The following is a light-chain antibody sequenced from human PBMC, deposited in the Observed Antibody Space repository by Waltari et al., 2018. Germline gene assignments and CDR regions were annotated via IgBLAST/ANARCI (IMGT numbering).Light chain of an antibody. CDR1: QSVSSY. V-gene: IGKV3-11*01. CDR2: DAS. J-gene: IGKJ3*01. Sequence: TQSPATLSLSPGERATLSCRASQSVSSYLAWYQQKPGQAPRLLIYDASNRATGIPARFSGSGSGTDFTLTISSLEPEDFAVYYCQQRSNWPRFTFGPGTKVDIK. CDR3: QQRSNWPRFT.